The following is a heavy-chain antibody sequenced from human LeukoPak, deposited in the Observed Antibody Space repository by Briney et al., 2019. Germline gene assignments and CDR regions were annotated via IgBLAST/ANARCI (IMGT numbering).Heavy chain of an antibody. CDR3: ARSKGDIVATIDY. V-gene: IGHV3-30*02. D-gene: IGHD5-12*01. J-gene: IGHJ4*02. CDR1: GFTFSSSG. CDR2: IRYDGSNK. Sequence: PGGSLRLSCAASGFTFSSSGMHWVRQAPGKGLEWVTFIRYDGSNKYYADSVKGRFTISRDNSKNTLSLQMNSLRAEDTAVYYCARSKGDIVATIDYWGQGTLVTVSS.